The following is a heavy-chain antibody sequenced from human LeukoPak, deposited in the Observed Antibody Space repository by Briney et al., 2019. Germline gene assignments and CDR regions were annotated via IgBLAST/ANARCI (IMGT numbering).Heavy chain of an antibody. CDR1: GYTFNGYC. Sequence: GASVKVSCKASGYTFNGYCMHWVRQAPGQGLESMGWINSNSGARNYAQKFQGRVTMSRDTSINTAYMELSRLTSDDTAVYYCARGRGGATTGLDHWGQGALVTVSS. CDR2: INSNSGAR. V-gene: IGHV1-2*02. CDR3: ARGRGGATTGLDH. D-gene: IGHD1-26*01. J-gene: IGHJ4*02.